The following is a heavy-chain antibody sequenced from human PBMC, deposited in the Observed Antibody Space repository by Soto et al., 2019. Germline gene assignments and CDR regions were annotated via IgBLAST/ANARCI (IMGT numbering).Heavy chain of an antibody. J-gene: IGHJ6*02. D-gene: IGHD6-25*01. CDR2: IYYSGST. CDR3: ARRVEQRRLGYYYYGMDV. CDR1: GGTISNSSYY. Sequence: SETLSLTSTVSGGTISNSSYYWGWMRQPPGKGLEWIGSIYYSGSTYYKPYLKSRVNISVDPSKNQYSQKLSSVTAADTAVYYCARRVEQRRLGYYYYGMDVWGQGTTVS. V-gene: IGHV4-39*01.